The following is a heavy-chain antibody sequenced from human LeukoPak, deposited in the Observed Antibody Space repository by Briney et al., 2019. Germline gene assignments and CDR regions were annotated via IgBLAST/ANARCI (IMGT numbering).Heavy chain of an antibody. D-gene: IGHD2-21*01. CDR3: ARDGGPPRTFRYNGLDV. CDR1: GYTFINYD. V-gene: IGHV1-18*01. Sequence: ASVKVSCKASGYTFINYDISWVRQAPGHGLEWMGWISTYNGNTNYALELQGRVTMTTDRSTSTAYMEVRSLRSDDTAGYYCARDGGPPRTFRYNGLDVWGQGTTVTVSS. J-gene: IGHJ6*02. CDR2: ISTYNGNT.